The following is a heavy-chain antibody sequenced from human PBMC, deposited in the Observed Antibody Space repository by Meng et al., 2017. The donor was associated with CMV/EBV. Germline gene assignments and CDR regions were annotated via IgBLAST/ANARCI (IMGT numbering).Heavy chain of an antibody. CDR3: ARDLMNCSSTSCANWFDP. D-gene: IGHD2-2*01. V-gene: IGHV4-4*07. CDR1: GGSISSYY. J-gene: IGHJ5*02. CDR2: IYTSGST. Sequence: GQVKDAGPGLVKPSETLSLPCIVSGGSISSYYWSWIRQPAGKGLEWIGRIYTSGSTNYNPSLKSRVTMSVDTSKNQFSLKLSSVTAADTAVYYCARDLMNCSSTSCANWFDPWGQGTLVTVSS.